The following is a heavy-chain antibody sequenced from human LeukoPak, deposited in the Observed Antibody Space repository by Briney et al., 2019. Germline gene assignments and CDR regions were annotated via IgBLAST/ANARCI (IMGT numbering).Heavy chain of an antibody. J-gene: IGHJ4*02. V-gene: IGHV1-8*03. D-gene: IGHD2-15*01. CDR1: GYTFTSLD. CDR2: INPNSGNR. CDR3: ARVDGSPDY. Sequence: ASVKVSCKASGYTFTSLDINWVRQATGQGLEWMGWINPNSGNRGYAQQFQGRVTFTRDTSIRTAYMELTSLRSEDTAVYYCARVDGSPDYWGQGTLVTVCS.